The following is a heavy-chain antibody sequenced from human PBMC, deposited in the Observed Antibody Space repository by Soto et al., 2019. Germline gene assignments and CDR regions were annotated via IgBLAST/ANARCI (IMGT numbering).Heavy chain of an antibody. CDR2: IDPSDSYT. V-gene: IGHV5-10-1*01. J-gene: IGHJ6*02. CDR3: ATLQRAYYYGSGTDGMDV. D-gene: IGHD3-10*01. Sequence: GESLKISCKGSGYSFTSYWISWVRQMPGKGLEWMGRIDPSDSYTNYSPSFQGHVTISADKSISTAYLQWNSLKASDTAMYYCATLQRAYYYGSGTDGMDVWGQGTTVTVS. CDR1: GYSFTSYW.